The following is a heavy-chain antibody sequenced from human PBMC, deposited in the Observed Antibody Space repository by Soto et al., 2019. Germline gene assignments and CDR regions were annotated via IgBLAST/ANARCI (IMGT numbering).Heavy chain of an antibody. V-gene: IGHV3-23*01. D-gene: IGHD2-2*01. Sequence: SLRLSCAASGFTFSSYAMSWVRQAPGKGLEWVSAISGSGGSTYYADSVKGRFTISRDNSKNTLYLQMNSLRAEDTAVYYCAKDWGVPAANYYYYYYMDVWGKGTTVTVSS. CDR1: GFTFSSYA. J-gene: IGHJ6*03. CDR3: AKDWGVPAANYYYYYYMDV. CDR2: ISGSGGST.